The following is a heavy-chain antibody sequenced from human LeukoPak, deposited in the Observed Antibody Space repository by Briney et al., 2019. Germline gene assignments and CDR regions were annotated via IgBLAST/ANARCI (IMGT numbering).Heavy chain of an antibody. Sequence: PGGSLRLSCAASGFTFSSYWMSWVRQAPGKGLEWVANIKQDGSEKYYVDSVKGRFTISRDNAKNSLYLQMNSVRAEDTAVYYCARDGTYYDILTGYYRGYFDYWGQGTLVTVSS. D-gene: IGHD3-9*01. CDR3: ARDGTYYDILTGYYRGYFDY. CDR1: GFTFSSYW. J-gene: IGHJ4*02. CDR2: IKQDGSEK. V-gene: IGHV3-7*01.